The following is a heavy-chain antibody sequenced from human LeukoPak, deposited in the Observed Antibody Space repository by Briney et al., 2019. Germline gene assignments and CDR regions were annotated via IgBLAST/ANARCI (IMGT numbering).Heavy chain of an antibody. J-gene: IGHJ4*02. Sequence: ASVKVSCKASGYTFTTYYIQWVRQAPGQGLEWMGWISAYNGNTNYAQKLQGRVTMTTDTSTSTAYMELRSLRSDDTAVYYCAREYYYGSGNYYNRIDYWGQGTLVTVSS. CDR3: AREYYYGSGNYYNRIDY. V-gene: IGHV1-18*04. CDR1: GYTFTTYY. CDR2: ISAYNGNT. D-gene: IGHD3-10*01.